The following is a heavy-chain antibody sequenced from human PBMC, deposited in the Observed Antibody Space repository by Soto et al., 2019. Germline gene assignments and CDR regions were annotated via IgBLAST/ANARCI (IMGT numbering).Heavy chain of an antibody. CDR1: GFTFSHYA. CDR3: AKDGSHNFDY. D-gene: IGHD1-26*01. Sequence: QVQLVESGGGVVQPGRSLRLSCAASGFTFSHYAMHWVRQAPGKGLEWVALMSYDGSNEYYADSVKGRFTISRDNSKNTPYLQINSLRAEDTAVYYCAKDGSHNFDYWGQGTLVTVSS. V-gene: IGHV3-30*18. J-gene: IGHJ4*02. CDR2: MSYDGSNE.